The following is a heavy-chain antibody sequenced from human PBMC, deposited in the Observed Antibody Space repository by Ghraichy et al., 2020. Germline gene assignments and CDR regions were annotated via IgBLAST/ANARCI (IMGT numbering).Heavy chain of an antibody. V-gene: IGHV4-59*01. CDR2: IYYSGST. CDR1: GGSISSYY. D-gene: IGHD2-2*01. J-gene: IGHJ2*01. CDR3: ARGSPLRYWSSTSCQGTYWYFDL. Sequence: SETLSLTCTVSGGSISSYYWSWIRQPPGKGLEWIGYIYYSGSTNYNPSLKSRVTISVDTSKNQFSLKLSSVTAADTAVYYCARGSPLRYWSSTSCQGTYWYFDLWGRGTLVTVSS.